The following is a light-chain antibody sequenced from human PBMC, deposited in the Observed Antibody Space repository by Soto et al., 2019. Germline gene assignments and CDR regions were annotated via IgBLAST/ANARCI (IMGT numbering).Light chain of an antibody. Sequence: DIQMTQSPSTLSASVGDRVTITCRASQSINTWLAWYQQKAGKAPNLLIYDASTLENRVPSRFSGSGSGTEFTLTNSGLKPDDVATYYCQKYNTDSCPFGQGTKLEIK. V-gene: IGKV1-5*01. J-gene: IGKJ2*02. CDR2: DAS. CDR1: QSINTW. CDR3: QKYNTDSCP.